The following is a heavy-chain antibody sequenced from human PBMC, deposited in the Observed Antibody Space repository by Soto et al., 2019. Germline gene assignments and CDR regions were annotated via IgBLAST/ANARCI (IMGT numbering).Heavy chain of an antibody. CDR1: GFTFDDYA. V-gene: IGHV3-9*01. D-gene: IGHD5-18*01. CDR2: ISWNSGSI. Sequence: DVQLVESGGGLVQPGRSLRLSCAASGFTFDDYAMHWVRQAPGKGLEWVSGISWNSGSIGYADSVKGRFTISRDNAKNSLYLQMNSLRAEDTALYYCAKEQGRPYSYGYFTPWGQGTLVTVSS. J-gene: IGHJ5*02. CDR3: AKEQGRPYSYGYFTP.